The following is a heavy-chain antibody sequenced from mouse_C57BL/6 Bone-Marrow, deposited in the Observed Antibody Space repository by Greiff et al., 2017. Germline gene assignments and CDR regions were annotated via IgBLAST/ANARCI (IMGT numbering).Heavy chain of an antibody. CDR2: LSRGSITI. J-gene: IGHJ2*01. D-gene: IGHD1-1*02. Sequence: VTLMESVGGLVNPGGSLTLSCAASVFTFSDYVLHFVRHAPEKVLAWVSYLSRGSITIYYADTVKGRFTISRENAKNTLFLQMTSLRSEDTAMYYCARRRWVDYWGQGTTLTVYS. CDR3: ARRRWVDY. V-gene: IGHV5-17*01. CDR1: VFTFSDYV.